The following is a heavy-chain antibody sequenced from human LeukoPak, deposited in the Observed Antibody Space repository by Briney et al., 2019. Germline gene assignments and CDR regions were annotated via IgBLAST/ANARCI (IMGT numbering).Heavy chain of an antibody. J-gene: IGHJ4*02. D-gene: IGHD3-10*01. CDR2: IRYDGSNK. V-gene: IGHV3-30*02. CDR3: AKDLPPVLLWFGELFSPGVLDY. CDR1: GFTFSSYG. Sequence: GGSLRLSCAASGFTFSSYGMHWVRQAPGKGLEWVAFIRYDGSNKYYADSVKGRFTISRDNSKNTLYLQMNSLRAEDTAVYYCAKDLPPVLLWFGELFSPGVLDYWGQGPLVTVSS.